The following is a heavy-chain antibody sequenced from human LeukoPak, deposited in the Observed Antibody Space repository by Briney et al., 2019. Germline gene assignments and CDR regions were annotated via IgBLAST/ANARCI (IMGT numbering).Heavy chain of an antibody. J-gene: IGHJ4*02. V-gene: IGHV1-8*01. D-gene: IGHD2-15*01. CDR1: GYTFTSYD. CDR2: MNPNSGNT. CDR3: ARSRPKHKINCSGGSCYSD. Sequence: GASVKVSCKASGYTFTSYDINWVRQATGQGLEWMGLMNPNSGNTGYAQKFQGRVTMTRNTSISTAYMELSSLRSEDTAVYYCARSRPKHKINCSGGSCYSDWGQGTLVTVSS.